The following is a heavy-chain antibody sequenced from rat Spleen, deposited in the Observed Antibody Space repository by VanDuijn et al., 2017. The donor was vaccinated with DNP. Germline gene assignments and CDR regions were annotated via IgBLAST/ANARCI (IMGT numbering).Heavy chain of an antibody. Sequence: QVQLKESGPGLVQPSQTLSLTCTVSGFSLTSSSVGWVRQPPGKGLEWIAAMSDGGNTYYNSVLRSRLRISRDASKSQVVLNMNSLQTEDTAMYFCARSDYSDGSYYFGYFDYWGQGVMVTVSS. J-gene: IGHJ2*01. V-gene: IGHV2-6*01. D-gene: IGHD1-12*02. CDR2: MSDGGNT. CDR3: ARSDYSDGSYYFGYFDY. CDR1: GFSLTSSS.